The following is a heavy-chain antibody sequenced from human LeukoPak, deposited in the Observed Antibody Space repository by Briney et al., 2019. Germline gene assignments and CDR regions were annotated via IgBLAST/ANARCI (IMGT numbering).Heavy chain of an antibody. V-gene: IGHV3-9*01. Sequence: GGSLRLSCAASGFTFDDYAMHWVRQAPGKGLEWVSGISWNSGSIGYADSVKGRFTISRDNAKNSLYLQMNSLRAEDTALYYCAKGSGVSGYYYYYGMDVRGQGTTVTVSS. J-gene: IGHJ6*02. CDR2: ISWNSGSI. D-gene: IGHD3-10*01. CDR3: AKGSGVSGYYYYYGMDV. CDR1: GFTFDDYA.